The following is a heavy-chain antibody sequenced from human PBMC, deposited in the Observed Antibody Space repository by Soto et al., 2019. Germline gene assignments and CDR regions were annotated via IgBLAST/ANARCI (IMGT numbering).Heavy chain of an antibody. CDR1: GGSMSRGDW. CDR3: ARVGSGWYAPLDY. V-gene: IGHV4-4*02. CDR2: INEIGDY. J-gene: IGHJ4*02. D-gene: IGHD6-19*01. Sequence: QVQLQESGPGLVKPSGTLSLTCAVSGGSMSRGDWWPGFGQSPGKGREWFGEINEIGDYNYAPSFSSRVTMSVDKSKNHFSVMLTSVTAADTAIYYCARVGSGWYAPLDYWGQGTLVTVSS.